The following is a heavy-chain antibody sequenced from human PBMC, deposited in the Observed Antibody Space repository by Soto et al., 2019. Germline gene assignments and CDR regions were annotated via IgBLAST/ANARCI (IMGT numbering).Heavy chain of an antibody. J-gene: IGHJ4*02. CDR1: GYPFTGHY. CDR3: ARDRGYYYDSSGYYAY. Sequence: ASVKVSCKASGYPFTGHYMHWVRQAPGQGLEWMGWINPNSGGTNYAQKFQGRVTMTRDTCISTAYMELSRLRSDDTAVYYCARDRGYYYDSSGYYAYWGQGTLVTVSS. V-gene: IGHV1-2*02. D-gene: IGHD3-22*01. CDR2: INPNSGGT.